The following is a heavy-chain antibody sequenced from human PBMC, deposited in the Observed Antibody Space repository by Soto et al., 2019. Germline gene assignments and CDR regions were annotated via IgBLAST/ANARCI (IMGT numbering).Heavy chain of an antibody. J-gene: IGHJ4*02. Sequence: ASVKVSCKASGYTFTGYYMHWVRQAPGQGLEWMGWINPNSGGTNYAQKFQGRVTMTRDTSISTAYMELSSLRSEDTAVYYCARDPHPVDTAMDGVGTFDYWGQGTLVTVSS. D-gene: IGHD5-18*01. CDR2: INPNSGGT. CDR1: GYTFTGYY. V-gene: IGHV1-2*02. CDR3: ARDPHPVDTAMDGVGTFDY.